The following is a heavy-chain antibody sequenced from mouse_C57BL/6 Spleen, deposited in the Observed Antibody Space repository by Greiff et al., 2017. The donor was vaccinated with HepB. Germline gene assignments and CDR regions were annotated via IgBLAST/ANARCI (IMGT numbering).Heavy chain of an antibody. J-gene: IGHJ1*03. CDR2: FHPYNDDT. CDR3: ARGDYYGSSPHWYFDV. V-gene: IGHV1-47*01. Sequence: QVQLQQSGAELVKPGASVKMSCKASGYTFTTYPIEWMKQNHGKSLEWIGNFHPYNDDTKYNEKFKGKATLTVEKSYSTVYLELSRLTSDDSAVYYCARGDYYGSSPHWYFDVWGTGTTVTVSS. D-gene: IGHD1-1*01. CDR1: GYTFTTYP.